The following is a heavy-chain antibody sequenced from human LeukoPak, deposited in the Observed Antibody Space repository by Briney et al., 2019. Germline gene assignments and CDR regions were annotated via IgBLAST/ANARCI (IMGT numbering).Heavy chain of an antibody. CDR3: ARVAGRWPYYFDY. V-gene: IGHV4-61*09. CDR2: ICTSGII. J-gene: IGHJ4*02. Sequence: SETLSLTCSVSGGSLTSGTYCWSWIRQPAGKGLEWIGHICTSGIINNNPSLKSRVTISVDTSKTQFSLKLGSVTAADTAVYYCARVAGRWPYYFDYWGQGTLVTVSS. D-gene: IGHD5-24*01. CDR1: GGSLTSGTYC.